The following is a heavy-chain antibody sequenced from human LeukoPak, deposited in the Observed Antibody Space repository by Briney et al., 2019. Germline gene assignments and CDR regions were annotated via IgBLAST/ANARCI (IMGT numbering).Heavy chain of an antibody. V-gene: IGHV4-34*01. D-gene: IGHD5-18*01. CDR1: GGSFSGYY. J-gene: IGHJ4*02. CDR3: ARGLSYGGY. Sequence: SETLSLTCAVYGGSFSGYYWSWIRQPPGKGLEWIGEINHSGSTNHNPSLKSRVTISVDTSKNQFSLKLSSVTAADTAVYYCARGLSYGGYWGQGTLVTVSS. CDR2: INHSGST.